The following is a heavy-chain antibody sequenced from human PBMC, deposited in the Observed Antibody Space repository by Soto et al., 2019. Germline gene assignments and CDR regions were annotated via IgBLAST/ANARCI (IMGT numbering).Heavy chain of an antibody. Sequence: QVQLVQSGAEVKKPGASVKVSCKASGYTFTSYYMHWVRQAPGQGLEWMGIINPSGGSTSYAQKFQGRVTMTRDTSTSTVYMELSSLRSEDTAVYYCGGGGSSNRNSRGFDYWGQGTLVTVSS. CDR1: GYTFTSYY. CDR3: GGGGSSNRNSRGFDY. CDR2: INPSGGST. D-gene: IGHD2-15*01. J-gene: IGHJ4*02. V-gene: IGHV1-46*01.